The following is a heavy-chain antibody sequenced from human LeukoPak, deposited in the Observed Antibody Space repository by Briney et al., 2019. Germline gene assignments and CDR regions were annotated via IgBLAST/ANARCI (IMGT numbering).Heavy chain of an antibody. J-gene: IGHJ4*02. V-gene: IGHV4-61*02. CDR3: ARRPMRWLQLYYFDY. D-gene: IGHD5-24*01. Sequence: SETLSLTCTVSGGSISSSSYYWSWIRQPAGKGLEWIGRIYTSGSTNYNPSLKSRVTMSVDTSKNQFSLKLSSVTAADTAVYYCARRPMRWLQLYYFDYWGQGTLVTVSS. CDR2: IYTSGST. CDR1: GGSISSSSYY.